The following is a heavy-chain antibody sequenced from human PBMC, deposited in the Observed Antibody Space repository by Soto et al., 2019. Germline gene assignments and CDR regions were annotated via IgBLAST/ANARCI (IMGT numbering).Heavy chain of an antibody. CDR3: ARFNMFFYPSAIFSSPGRAAA. CDR2: FFSDGTT. CDR1: GGSTGSRTYY. Sequence: SETLSLTCDVSGGSTGSRTYYWGWIRQPPGKGLEWVGNFFSDGTTDYNPSLKSRLTISVDRSKNQLSLRLTSVTAADTAIYYCARFNMFFYPSAIFSSPGRAAAWGQGARVTVPS. D-gene: IGHD3-10*02. V-gene: IGHV4-39*01. J-gene: IGHJ5*02.